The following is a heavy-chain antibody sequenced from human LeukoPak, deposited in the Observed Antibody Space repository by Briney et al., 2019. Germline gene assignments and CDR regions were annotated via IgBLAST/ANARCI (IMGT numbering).Heavy chain of an antibody. J-gene: IGHJ5*02. V-gene: IGHV3-74*01. Sequence: GGSLGLSCAASGITFGNNWMHWVRQGPGKGLVWISRNSDGGGATYADSVKGRFTVSRDNAKNTLYLQRNSLRAEDTAVYYCARDVPHNWFDTWGQGTLVTVSS. CDR2: NSDGGGA. CDR3: ARDVPHNWFDT. CDR1: GITFGNNW.